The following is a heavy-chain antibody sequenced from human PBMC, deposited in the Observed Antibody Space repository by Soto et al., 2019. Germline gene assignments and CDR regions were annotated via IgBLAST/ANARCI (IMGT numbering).Heavy chain of an antibody. D-gene: IGHD2-21*01. V-gene: IGHV3-74*01. J-gene: IGHJ6*02. Sequence: GGSLRLSCEASGLTYSTAWMHCVRQAPGKGLVWVSSINRDGSVTNYADSVKGRFTISRDSAEKTLYLQINSLRADDTGVYYCARADIVVRPSMRIWGQGTTVTVSS. CDR1: GLTYSTAW. CDR3: ARADIVVRPSMRI. CDR2: INRDGSVT.